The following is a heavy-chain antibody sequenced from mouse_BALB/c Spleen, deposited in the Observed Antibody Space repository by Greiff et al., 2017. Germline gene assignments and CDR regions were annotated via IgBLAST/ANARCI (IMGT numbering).Heavy chain of an antibody. CDR2: IDPENGDT. CDR1: GFNFKDYY. J-gene: IGHJ3*01. Sequence: EVQLQQSGAELVRSGASVKLSCTASGFNFKDYYMHWVKQRPEQGLEWIGWIDPENGDTEYAPKFQGKATMTADTSSNTAYLQLSSLTSEDTAVYYCKEGNWFAYWGQGTLVTVSA. V-gene: IGHV14-4*02. CDR3: KEGNWFAY.